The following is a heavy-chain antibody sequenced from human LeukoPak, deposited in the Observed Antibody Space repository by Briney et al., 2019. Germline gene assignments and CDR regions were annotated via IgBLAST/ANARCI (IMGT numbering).Heavy chain of an antibody. V-gene: IGHV4-59*01. CDR2: IYYSGST. Sequence: SETLSLTCTVSGGSISSYYWSWIQQPPGKELEWIGYIYYSGSTNYNPSLKSRVTISVDTSKSQFSLKLSSVTAADTAVYYCARGDGGSYGFDYWGQGTLVTVSS. D-gene: IGHD1-26*01. CDR1: GGSISSYY. CDR3: ARGDGGSYGFDY. J-gene: IGHJ4*02.